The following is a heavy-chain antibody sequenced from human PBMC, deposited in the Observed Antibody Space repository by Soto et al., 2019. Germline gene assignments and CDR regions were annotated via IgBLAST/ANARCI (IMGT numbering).Heavy chain of an antibody. V-gene: IGHV1-2*04. Sequence: ASVKVSCKASGYTFTGYYMHWVRQAPGQGLEWMGWINPNSGGTNYAQKFQGWVTMTRDTSISTAYMELSRLRSDDTAVYYCARRVSTGHYYFDYWGQGTLVTVSS. J-gene: IGHJ4*02. CDR2: INPNSGGT. CDR3: ARRVSTGHYYFDY. CDR1: GYTFTGYY. D-gene: IGHD1-1*01.